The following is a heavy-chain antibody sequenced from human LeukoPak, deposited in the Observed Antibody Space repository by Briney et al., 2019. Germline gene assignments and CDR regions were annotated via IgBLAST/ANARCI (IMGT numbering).Heavy chain of an antibody. Sequence: ASVKVSCKASGYTFTSYGISWVRQAPGQGLEWMGWMNPNSGNTGYAQKFQGRVTITRNTSISTAYMELSSLRSEDTAVYYCARGHRGVLRYYLVSHNYYYYMDVWGKGTTVTVSS. CDR3: ARGHRGVLRYYLVSHNYYYYMDV. D-gene: IGHD3-9*01. CDR2: MNPNSGNT. CDR1: GYTFTSYG. J-gene: IGHJ6*03. V-gene: IGHV1-8*03.